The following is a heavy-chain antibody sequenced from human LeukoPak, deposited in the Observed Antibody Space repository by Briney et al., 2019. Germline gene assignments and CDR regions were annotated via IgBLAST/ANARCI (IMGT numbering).Heavy chain of an antibody. Sequence: SVKVSCKASGGTFSSYAISWVRQAPGQGLEWVGGIIPIFGTANYAQKFQGRVTITADESTSTAYMELSSLRSEDTAVYYCARDSGEWELSVGWEGTLSYWGQGTLVTVSS. CDR2: IIPIFGTA. V-gene: IGHV1-69*13. CDR3: ARDSGEWELSVGWEGTLSY. D-gene: IGHD1-26*01. J-gene: IGHJ4*02. CDR1: GGTFSSYA.